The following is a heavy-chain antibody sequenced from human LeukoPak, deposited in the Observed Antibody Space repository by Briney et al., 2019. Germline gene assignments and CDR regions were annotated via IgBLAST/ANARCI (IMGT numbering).Heavy chain of an antibody. Sequence: SETLSLTCTVSGGSIGSYYWSWIRQPPGKGLEWIGYIYYSGSTNYNPSLKSRVTISVDTSKNQFSLKLSSVTAADTAVYYCARKSSGWYFDYWGQGTLVTVSS. CDR2: IYYSGST. J-gene: IGHJ4*02. CDR3: ARKSSGWYFDY. D-gene: IGHD6-19*01. CDR1: GGSIGSYY. V-gene: IGHV4-59*01.